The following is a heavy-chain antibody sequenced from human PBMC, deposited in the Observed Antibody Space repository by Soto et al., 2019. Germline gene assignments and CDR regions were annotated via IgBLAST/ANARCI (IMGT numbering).Heavy chain of an antibody. V-gene: IGHV1-18*01. J-gene: IGHJ6*02. Sequence: ASVKVSCKASGYTFTNYGITWVRQAPGQGLEWMGWISAYNGNTDYAQKLQGRVTMTTDTSTSTAYMELRSLRSDDTAVYYCARVRMRNYDFWSGYPPSYGMDVWGQGTTVTVSS. CDR3: ARVRMRNYDFWSGYPPSYGMDV. CDR2: ISAYNGNT. CDR1: GYTFTNYG. D-gene: IGHD3-3*01.